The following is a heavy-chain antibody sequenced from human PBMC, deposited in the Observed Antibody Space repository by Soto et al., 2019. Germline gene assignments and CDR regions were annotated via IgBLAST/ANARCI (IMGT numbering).Heavy chain of an antibody. CDR2: IIPIIGII. CDR1: GGTFSSYC. Sequence: ASVKVSCTASGGTFSSYCITWVRQAPGQGLEWMGRIIPIIGIINYAQKFQGRVTISADKFTGTAYMELTGLRSDDTAVYYCAGDPDSHYNDSHASSYPWGQGTLVTVSS. CDR3: AGDPDSHYNDSHASSYP. V-gene: IGHV1-69*04. J-gene: IGHJ5*02. D-gene: IGHD4-4*01.